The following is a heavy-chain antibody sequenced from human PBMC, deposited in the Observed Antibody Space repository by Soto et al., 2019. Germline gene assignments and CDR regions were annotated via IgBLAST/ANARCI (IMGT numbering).Heavy chain of an antibody. CDR1: GYTFTNYY. V-gene: IGHV1-46*01. Sequence: QVQLVQSGAEVKKPGASVKVSCKASGYTFTNYYMHWVRQAPGQGLEWMGMINPSGGTTNYAQKFQGRVTMTRDTSTSQVYMELSSLRSEDTAVYYCAIDREGNLYYFGYWGQGTLVTVSS. CDR3: AIDREGNLYYFGY. J-gene: IGHJ4*02. CDR2: INPSGGTT.